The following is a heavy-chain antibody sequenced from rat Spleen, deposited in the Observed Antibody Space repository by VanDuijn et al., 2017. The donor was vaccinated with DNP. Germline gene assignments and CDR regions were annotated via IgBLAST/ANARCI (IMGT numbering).Heavy chain of an antibody. Sequence: EVQLVETGGGLVQPGRSLKLSCVASGFTFSSYWMYWIRQAPGKGLEWVASISTGGGNTYYRDSVKGRFTISRDNAKSTLYLQMNSLKSEDTATYYCARGSSSIYWYFDFWGPGTMVTVSS. CDR2: ISTGGGNT. CDR1: GFTFSSYW. CDR3: ARGSSSIYWYFDF. V-gene: IGHV5-58*01. J-gene: IGHJ1*01. D-gene: IGHD1-2*01.